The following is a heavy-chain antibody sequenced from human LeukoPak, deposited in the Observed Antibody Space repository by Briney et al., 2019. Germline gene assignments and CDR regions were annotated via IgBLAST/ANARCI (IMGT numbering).Heavy chain of an antibody. J-gene: IGHJ4*02. D-gene: IGHD1-26*01. CDR3: AKPSGSGVDY. CDR1: GFIFDAHD. Sequence: GGSLRLSCGASGFIFDAHDMHWVRQAPGKGQEWVAFIRSDGYHTYYADSVKGRFTITRDNSKNTLYLQMNSLRLEDMALYYCAKPSGSGVDYWGRGTRVTVSS. V-gene: IGHV3-30*02. CDR2: IRSDGYHT.